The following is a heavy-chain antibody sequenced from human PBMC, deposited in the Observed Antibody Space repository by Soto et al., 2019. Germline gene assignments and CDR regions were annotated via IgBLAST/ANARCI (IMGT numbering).Heavy chain of an antibody. CDR3: SRVDPGETSPXDH. D-gene: IGHD3-10*01. V-gene: IGHV1-46*03. Sequence: ASVKVSCKASGYIFTSYYIHWVRQAPGQGLEWMGWINPFDGSRMFAQSFQGRVTMTRDTSTSTVYMEVSSLRSEDTAVYYCSRVDPGETSPXDHWGQGTLVTVSS. CDR1: GYIFTSYY. J-gene: IGHJ4*02. CDR2: INPFDGSR.